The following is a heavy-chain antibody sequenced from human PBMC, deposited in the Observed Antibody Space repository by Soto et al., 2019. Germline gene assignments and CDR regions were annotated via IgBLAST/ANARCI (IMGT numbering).Heavy chain of an antibody. CDR2: ISSTTNYI. D-gene: IGHD6-19*01. J-gene: IGHJ5*02. CDR3: ARAKQWLVRPGNWFDP. Sequence: GSLRLSCAASGFTFTRYSMNWVRQAPGKGLEWVSSISSTTNYIYYGDSMKGRFTISRDNAKNSLYLEMNSLRAEDTAVYYCARAKQWLVRPGNWFDPWGQGTLVTVSS. V-gene: IGHV3-21*06. CDR1: GFTFTRYS.